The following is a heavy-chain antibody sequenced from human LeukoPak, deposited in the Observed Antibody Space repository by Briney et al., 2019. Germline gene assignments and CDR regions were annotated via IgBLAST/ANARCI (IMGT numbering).Heavy chain of an antibody. D-gene: IGHD6-19*01. CDR3: AKRSRDSSGWFDY. J-gene: IGHJ4*02. Sequence: GGSLRLSCAASGFTFSVNAMTWVRQTPGKGLEWVSAITGSGDYTDYADSVKGRFTISRDNSKSTLFLQMNSLRVEDTAVYYCAKRSRDSSGWFDYWGQGTLVTVSS. CDR1: GFTFSVNA. CDR2: ITGSGDYT. V-gene: IGHV3-23*01.